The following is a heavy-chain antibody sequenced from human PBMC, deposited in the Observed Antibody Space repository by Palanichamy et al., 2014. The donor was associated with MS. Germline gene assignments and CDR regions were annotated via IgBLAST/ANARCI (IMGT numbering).Heavy chain of an antibody. CDR2: ISSSGGTK. CDR3: AVFDSGVAFDV. J-gene: IGHJ3*01. Sequence: EVQLVEVWGGLVEPGGSLRLSCEASGFMFSSYEMNWVRQAPRTGLEWISYISSSGGTKYYADSVTGRFTISRDNAKKSLYLQMSSLRAEDTAVYYCAVFDSGVAFDVWGQGTMVTVSS. D-gene: IGHD2-15*01. V-gene: IGHV3-48*03. CDR1: GFMFSSYE.